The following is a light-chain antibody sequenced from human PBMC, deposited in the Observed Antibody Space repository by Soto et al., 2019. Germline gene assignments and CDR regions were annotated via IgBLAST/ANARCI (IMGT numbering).Light chain of an antibody. CDR2: DVS. Sequence: QSALTQPRSVSGSPGQSVTISCTGTSSDVGAYNYVSWYQHHPGKAPKVMIYDVSERPSGVPDRFSGSKSDNKASLTISGPQAEDEADYYCSSYAGSSSWVFGGGPKPTVL. CDR3: SSYAGSSSWV. V-gene: IGLV2-11*01. CDR1: SSDVGAYNY. J-gene: IGLJ3*02.